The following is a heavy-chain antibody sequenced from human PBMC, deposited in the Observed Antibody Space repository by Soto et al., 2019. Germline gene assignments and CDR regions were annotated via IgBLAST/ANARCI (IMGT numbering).Heavy chain of an antibody. J-gene: IGHJ4*02. Sequence: ASVKVSCKASGYTFTSYDINWVRQATGQGLEWMGWMNPNSGNTGYAQKFQGRVTMTRNTSISTAYMELSSLRSEDAAVYYCAKTGSGELFLFDYGGQETLVTVSS. D-gene: IGHD3-16*01. V-gene: IGHV1-8*01. CDR3: AKTGSGELFLFDY. CDR2: MNPNSGNT. CDR1: GYTFTSYD.